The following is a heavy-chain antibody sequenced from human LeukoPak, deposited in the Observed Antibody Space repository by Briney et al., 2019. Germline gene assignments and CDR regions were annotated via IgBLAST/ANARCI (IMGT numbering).Heavy chain of an antibody. CDR3: AREPKQVIREFDY. CDR1: GYTFTSYA. J-gene: IGHJ4*02. Sequence: GASVKVSCKASGYTFTSYAMNWVRQAPGQGLEWMGRIRSNSEDIQYAQKFQGRVTMTWDTSTSTAYMELTRLTSDDTAVYYCAREPKQVIREFDYWGQGTLVTVSS. V-gene: IGHV1-2*06. D-gene: IGHD1-26*01. CDR2: IRSNSEDI.